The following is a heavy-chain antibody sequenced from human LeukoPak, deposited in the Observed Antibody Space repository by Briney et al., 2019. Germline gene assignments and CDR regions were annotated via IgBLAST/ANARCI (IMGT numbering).Heavy chain of an antibody. CDR3: AREGLRYCTSTSCYNQGLMDV. CDR2: IRYDGSDK. Sequence: PGGSLRLSCTASGFTFSNYGMHWVRQAPGKGLEWVAFIRYDGSDKYYGDSVKGRFTISRVNSKNTVFLQMKSLRAEDTAVYYCAREGLRYCTSTSCYNQGLMDVWGKGTTVTVSS. V-gene: IGHV3-30*02. D-gene: IGHD2-2*02. J-gene: IGHJ6*03. CDR1: GFTFSNYG.